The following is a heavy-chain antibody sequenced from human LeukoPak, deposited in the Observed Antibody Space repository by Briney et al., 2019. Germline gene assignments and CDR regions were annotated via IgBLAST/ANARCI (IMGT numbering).Heavy chain of an antibody. J-gene: IGHJ4*02. Sequence: SETLSLTCTVSGGSISSYYWSWIRQPAGKGLEWIGRIYTSGSTNYNPSLKSRVTMSVDTSKNQFSLKLSSVTAADTAVYYCATETGDFWSGYYHNYWGQGTLVTVSS. CDR1: GGSISSYY. V-gene: IGHV4-4*07. CDR2: IYTSGST. CDR3: ATETGDFWSGYYHNY. D-gene: IGHD3-3*01.